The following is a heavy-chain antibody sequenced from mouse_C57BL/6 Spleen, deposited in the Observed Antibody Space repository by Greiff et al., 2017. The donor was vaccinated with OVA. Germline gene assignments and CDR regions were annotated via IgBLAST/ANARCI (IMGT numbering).Heavy chain of an antibody. V-gene: IGHV1-55*01. D-gene: IGHD1-1*01. Sequence: QVQLQQPGAELVKPGASVKMSCKASGYTFTSYWITWVKQRPGQGLEWIGDIYPGSGSTNYNEKFKSKATLTVDTSSSTAYMQLSSLTSEDSSVYYCARSYYGSSYYFDYWGQGTTLTVSS. CDR3: ARSYYGSSYYFDY. J-gene: IGHJ2*01. CDR2: IYPGSGST. CDR1: GYTFTSYW.